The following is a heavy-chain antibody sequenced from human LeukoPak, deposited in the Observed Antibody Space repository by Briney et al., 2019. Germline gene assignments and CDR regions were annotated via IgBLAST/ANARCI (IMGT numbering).Heavy chain of an antibody. V-gene: IGHV1-2*02. CDR1: GYAFSAHH. J-gene: IGHJ4*02. D-gene: IGHD3-10*01. Sequence: ASVKVSCKASGYAFSAHHIHWVRQAPGQGLEWMGWIVPDGRDTKYAEKFQGRMTMTVDTSINTAYMELNRVTSDDTAVYYCSGRYGPGSVWGQGTLITASS. CDR3: SGRYGPGSV. CDR2: IVPDGRDT.